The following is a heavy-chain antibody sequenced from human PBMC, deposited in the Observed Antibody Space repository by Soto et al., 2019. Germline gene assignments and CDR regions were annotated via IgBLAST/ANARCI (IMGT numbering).Heavy chain of an antibody. V-gene: IGHV3-33*01. CDR2: VWFDGSIQ. J-gene: IGHJ4*02. CDR1: GFTFSDYG. Sequence: GGSLRLSCVASGFTFSDYGIHWVRQAPDKGLEWVAVVWFDGSIQYYGDSVKGRFTISRDNSNNTVDLQINNLRAEDTAVYYCARGEFGGKPYYFDYWGQGTPVTVSS. D-gene: IGHD2-21*01. CDR3: ARGEFGGKPYYFDY.